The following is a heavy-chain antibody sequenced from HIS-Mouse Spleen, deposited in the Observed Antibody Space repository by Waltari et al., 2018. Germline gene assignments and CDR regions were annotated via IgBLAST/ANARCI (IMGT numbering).Heavy chain of an antibody. CDR3: AREIPYSSSWYDWYFDL. CDR2: SYYSGRT. V-gene: IGHV4-39*07. Sequence: QLQLQESGPGLVKPSETLSLTCTVSGGSISSSSYYWGWIRQPPGKGLEWIGSSYYSGRTDDNPSRKSRVTISVDTSKNQFSLKLSSVTAADTAVYYCAREIPYSSSWYDWYFDLWGRGTLVTVSS. J-gene: IGHJ2*01. CDR1: GGSISSSSYY. D-gene: IGHD6-13*01.